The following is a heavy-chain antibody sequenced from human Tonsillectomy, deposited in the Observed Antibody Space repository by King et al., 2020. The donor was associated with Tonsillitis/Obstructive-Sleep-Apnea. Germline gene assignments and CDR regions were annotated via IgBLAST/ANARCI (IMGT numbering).Heavy chain of an antibody. J-gene: IGHJ6*02. CDR2: ISGGGDST. CDR1: GFTFSNYA. Sequence: VQLVESGGGLVQPGGSLRLSCAASGFTFSNYAMSWVRQAPGKGLEWVSTISGGGDSTYYADSVKGRFTISRDNSKNTLDLQMTSLRAEDTAIYYCAKPYPYSSGSNFYYYGMDVWGQGTTVTVSS. V-gene: IGHV3-23*04. D-gene: IGHD6-19*01. CDR3: AKPYPYSSGSNFYYYGMDV.